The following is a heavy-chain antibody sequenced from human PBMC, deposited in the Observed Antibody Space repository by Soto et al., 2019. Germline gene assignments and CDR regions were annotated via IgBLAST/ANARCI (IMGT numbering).Heavy chain of an antibody. J-gene: IGHJ4*02. D-gene: IGHD6-19*01. V-gene: IGHV4-59*01. CDR2: IYSGST. CDR3: ARGQVAGSTANSQDY. Sequence: PSESLSLTCTVAGGSMSSYYWTWVRQPPGKGLEWIGYIYSGSTNYNPSLKTRVAISVDTSKNQFSLKLSSVTAADTAVYYCARGQVAGSTANSQDYWGQGALVT. CDR1: GGSMSSYY.